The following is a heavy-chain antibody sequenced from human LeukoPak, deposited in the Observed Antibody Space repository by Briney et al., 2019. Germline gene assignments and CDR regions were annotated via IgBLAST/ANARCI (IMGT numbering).Heavy chain of an antibody. CDR3: ASGYSNYDWYFDL. V-gene: IGHV1-69*13. J-gene: IGHJ2*01. CDR2: IIPIFGTA. CDR1: GGTFSSYA. D-gene: IGHD4-11*01. Sequence: SVKVSCKASGGTFSSYAISWVRQAPGQGLEWMGGIIPIFGTANYAQKFQGRVTITADESTSTAYMELSSLRSEDTAVYYCASGYSNYDWYFDLWGRGTLVSVSS.